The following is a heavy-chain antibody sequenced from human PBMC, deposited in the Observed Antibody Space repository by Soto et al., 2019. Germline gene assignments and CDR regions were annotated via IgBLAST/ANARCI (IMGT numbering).Heavy chain of an antibody. CDR2: FYYGGQT. CDR3: ATDTDNAGTK. J-gene: IGHJ4*02. D-gene: IGHD3-10*01. V-gene: IGHV3-53*04. Sequence: EVRLMESGGGLVQPGESLKLSCRVSGLPATYNYMSWVRQAPGKGLEWVSVFYYGGQTYYADSVKGRFTISRDNSQNTLYLDIPSLSPADTAVYYCATDTDNAGTKWGQGTLVTVSS. CDR1: GLPATYNY.